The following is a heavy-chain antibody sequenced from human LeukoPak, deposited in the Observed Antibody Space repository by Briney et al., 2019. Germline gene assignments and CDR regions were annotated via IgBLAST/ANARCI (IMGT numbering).Heavy chain of an antibody. Sequence: SETLSLTCTVSGGSISSGGYYWSWIRQHPGKGLEWIGYIYYSGSTYCNPSLKSRVTISVDTSKNQFSLKLSSVTAADTAVYYCAREDDDYGDYAPRYWGQGTLVTVSS. CDR2: IYYSGST. CDR3: AREDDDYGDYAPRY. V-gene: IGHV4-31*03. J-gene: IGHJ4*02. CDR1: GGSISSGGYY. D-gene: IGHD4-17*01.